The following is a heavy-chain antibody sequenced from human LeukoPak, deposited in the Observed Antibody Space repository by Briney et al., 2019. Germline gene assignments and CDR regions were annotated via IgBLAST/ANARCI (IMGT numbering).Heavy chain of an antibody. Sequence: SETLSLTCTVPGGSISSSSYYWGWIRQPPGKGLEWIGSIYYSGSTYYNPSLKSRVTISVDTSKNQFSLKLSSVTAADTAVYYCASPPWGYDILTGFWDYWGQGTLVTVSS. CDR3: ASPPWGYDILTGFWDY. J-gene: IGHJ4*02. CDR1: GGSISSSSYY. CDR2: IYYSGST. V-gene: IGHV4-39*01. D-gene: IGHD3-9*01.